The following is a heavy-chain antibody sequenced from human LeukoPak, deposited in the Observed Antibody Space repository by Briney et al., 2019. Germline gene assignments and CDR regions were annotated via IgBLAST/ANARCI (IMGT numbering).Heavy chain of an antibody. CDR1: GYTFTGYY. CDR2: INSSGGTS. V-gene: IGHV1-46*01. CDR3: ARGGWYYFDY. Sequence: ASVKVSCKASGYTFTGYYMHWVRQAPGQGLEWMGIINSSGGTSSYAQKFQGRVTMTRDTSTSTVYMELSSLRSEDTAVYYCARGGWYYFDYWGQGTLVTVSS. J-gene: IGHJ4*02. D-gene: IGHD6-19*01.